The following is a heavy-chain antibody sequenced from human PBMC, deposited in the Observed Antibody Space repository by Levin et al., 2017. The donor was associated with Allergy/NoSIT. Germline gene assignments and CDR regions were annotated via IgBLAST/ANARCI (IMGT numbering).Heavy chain of an antibody. CDR2: IYYSGST. CDR1: GGSISSGGYY. V-gene: IGHV4-31*03. J-gene: IGHJ6*02. Sequence: SETLSLTCTVSGGSISSGGYYWSWIRQHPGKGLEWIGYIYYSGSTYYNPSLKSRVTISVDTSKNQFSLKLSSVTAADTAVYYCARGEYSGYDLVGYGMDVWGQGTTVTVSS. CDR3: ARGEYSGYDLVGYGMDV. D-gene: IGHD5-12*01.